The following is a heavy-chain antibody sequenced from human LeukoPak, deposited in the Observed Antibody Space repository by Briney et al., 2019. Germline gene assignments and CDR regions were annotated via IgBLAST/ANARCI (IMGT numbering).Heavy chain of an antibody. CDR1: GFTFSAYA. V-gene: IGHV3-23*01. Sequence: AGGSLRLSCAASGFTFSAYAMNWVRQAPGKGLEWVSAISGSGDSPYYADSVKGRLTISRDNSKNTLYLQMNSLRAEDTAVYYCAKATWYYGMDVWGQGTTVTVSS. CDR2: ISGSGDSP. CDR3: AKATWYYGMDV. J-gene: IGHJ6*02.